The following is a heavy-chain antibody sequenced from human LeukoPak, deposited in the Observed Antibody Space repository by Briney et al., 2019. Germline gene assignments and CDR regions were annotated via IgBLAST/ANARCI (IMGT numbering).Heavy chain of an antibody. V-gene: IGHV1-18*01. CDR3: ARHARSSSSSLVYYMDV. D-gene: IGHD6-6*01. CDR2: ISAYKGNT. CDR1: GYTFTSYG. Sequence: GASVKVSCKASGYTFTSYGISWVRQAPGQGLEWMGWISAYKGNTNYAQKLQGRVTMTTDTSTSTAYMELRSLRSDDTAVYYCARHARSSSSSLVYYMDVWGKGTTVTVSS. J-gene: IGHJ6*03.